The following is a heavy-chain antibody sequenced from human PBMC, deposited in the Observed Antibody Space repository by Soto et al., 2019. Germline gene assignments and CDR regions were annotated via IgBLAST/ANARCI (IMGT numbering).Heavy chain of an antibody. V-gene: IGHV4-34*01. CDR2: INHSGST. CDR1: GGSFSGYY. CDR3: ARGRVGYCSGGSCYWGGYYYYYMDV. J-gene: IGHJ6*03. D-gene: IGHD2-15*01. Sequence: QVQLQQWGAGLLKPSETLSLTCAVYGGSFSGYYWSWIRQPPGKGLEWIGEINHSGSTNYNPSLKVRVTISVDTSKNQFYLKLRSVTAADTAVYYCARGRVGYCSGGSCYWGGYYYYYMDVWGKGTTVTVSS.